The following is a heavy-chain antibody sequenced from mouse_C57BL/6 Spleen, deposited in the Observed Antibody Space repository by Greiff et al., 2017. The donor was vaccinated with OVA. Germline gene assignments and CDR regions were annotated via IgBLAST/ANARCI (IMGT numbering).Heavy chain of an antibody. CDR3: ARSGGPYGSSPYFDV. J-gene: IGHJ1*03. Sequence: QVQLQQPGAELVKPGASVKLSCKASGYTFTSYWMHWVKQRPGQGLEWIGMIHPNSGSTNYNEKFKSKATLTVDKSSSTAYMQLSSLTSEDSAVYYCARSGGPYGSSPYFDVWGTGTTVTVSS. CDR2: IHPNSGST. V-gene: IGHV1-64*01. CDR1: GYTFTSYW. D-gene: IGHD1-1*01.